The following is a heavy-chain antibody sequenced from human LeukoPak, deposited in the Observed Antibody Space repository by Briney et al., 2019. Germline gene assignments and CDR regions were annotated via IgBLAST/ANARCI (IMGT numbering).Heavy chain of an antibody. CDR1: GYTFTGYY. Sequence: GASVKVSCKASGYTFTGYYMHWVRQAPGQGLEWMGWINPNSGGTNYAQKFQGRVTLTRDTSLSTAYMELTRPRSDDTAVYYCATPSSGYYYVPPSYWGQGTLVTVSS. CDR2: INPNSGGT. J-gene: IGHJ4*02. CDR3: ATPSSGYYYVPPSY. V-gene: IGHV1-2*02. D-gene: IGHD3-22*01.